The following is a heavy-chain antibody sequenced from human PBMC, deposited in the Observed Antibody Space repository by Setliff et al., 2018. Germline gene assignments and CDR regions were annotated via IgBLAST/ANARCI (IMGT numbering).Heavy chain of an antibody. J-gene: IGHJ4*02. CDR2: INHSGST. CDR3: ARTDDYYNFYAY. V-gene: IGHV4-34*01. D-gene: IGHD3-3*01. Sequence: PSETLSLTCAVYGGSFSGYYWSWIRQPPGKGLEWIGEINHSGSTYYNPSLKSRVTISVDTSKNQFSLKLSSVTAADTAVYYCARTDDYYNFYAYWGQGTLVTVSS. CDR1: GGSFSGYY.